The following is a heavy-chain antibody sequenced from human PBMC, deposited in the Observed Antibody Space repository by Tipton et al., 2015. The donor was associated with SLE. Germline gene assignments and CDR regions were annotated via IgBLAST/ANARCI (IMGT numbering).Heavy chain of an antibody. CDR1: GYSISSGYY. J-gene: IGHJ5*02. CDR3: ARINWNYFPDPNWFDP. D-gene: IGHD1-7*01. V-gene: IGHV4-38-2*01. CDR2: IYHSGST. Sequence: LRLSCAVSGYSISSGYYWGWIRQPPGKGLEWIGSIYHSGSTYYNPSLKSRVTISVDTSKNQFSLKLSSVTAADTAVYYCARINWNYFPDPNWFDPWGQGTLVTVSS.